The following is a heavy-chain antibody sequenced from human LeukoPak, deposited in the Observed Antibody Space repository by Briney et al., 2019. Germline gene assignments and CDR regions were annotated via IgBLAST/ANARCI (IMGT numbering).Heavy chain of an antibody. CDR2: IYYSGST. J-gene: IGHJ6*02. CDR3: ARDYDSLLGYYGMDV. CDR1: GGSISSGGYY. V-gene: IGHV4-31*03. Sequence: SETLSLTCTVSGGSISSGGYYWSWIRQHPGKGLEWIGYIYYSGSTYYNPSLKSRVTISVDTSKNQFSLKLSSVTAADTAVYYCARDYDSLLGYYGMDVWGQGTTVTVSS. D-gene: IGHD3-3*01.